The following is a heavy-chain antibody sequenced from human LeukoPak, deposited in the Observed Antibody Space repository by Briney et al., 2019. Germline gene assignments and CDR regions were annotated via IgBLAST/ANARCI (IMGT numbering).Heavy chain of an antibody. Sequence: PGGSLRLSCAGSGFTFDNHAMHWVRQAPGKGLEWASVIYSGGSTYYADSVKGRFTISRDNSKNTLYLQMNSLRAEDTAVYYCARAGGPPNSFDYWGQGTPVTVSS. D-gene: IGHD2/OR15-2a*01. V-gene: IGHV3-66*01. CDR3: ARAGGPPNSFDY. J-gene: IGHJ4*02. CDR1: GFTFDNHA. CDR2: IYSGGST.